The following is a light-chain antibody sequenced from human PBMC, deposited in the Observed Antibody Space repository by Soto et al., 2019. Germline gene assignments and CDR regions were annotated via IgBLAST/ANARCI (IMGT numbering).Light chain of an antibody. CDR3: LQHNSYPHT. Sequence: DIQMTQSPSSLCASGGDRVTVTYRASQGIRNDLGWCQQKPGKAPKRLIYAASSLQSGVPSRFSGSGSGTEFTLTISSLQPEDFAPYYSLQHNSYPHTFGPGTKVDIK. CDR1: QGIRND. V-gene: IGKV1-17*01. CDR2: AAS. J-gene: IGKJ3*01.